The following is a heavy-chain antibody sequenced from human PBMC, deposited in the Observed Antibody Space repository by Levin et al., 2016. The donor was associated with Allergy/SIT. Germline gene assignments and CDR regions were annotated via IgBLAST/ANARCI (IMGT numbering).Heavy chain of an antibody. D-gene: IGHD3-3*01. J-gene: IGHJ5*02. CDR2: IYYSGST. V-gene: IGHV4-39*01. CDR3: ARTKYDDHAWFDP. Sequence: PGKGLEWIGSIYYSGSTYYTPSLKSRVTISVDSSKNQFSLKLSSVTAADTAVYYCARTKYDDHAWFDPWGQGTLVTVSS.